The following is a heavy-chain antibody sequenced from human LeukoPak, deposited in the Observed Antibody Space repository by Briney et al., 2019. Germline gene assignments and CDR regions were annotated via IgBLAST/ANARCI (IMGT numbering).Heavy chain of an antibody. CDR2: MNPNSGNT. V-gene: IGHV1-8*01. CDR3: ARGPLYCSGGSCRQNEVPYYMDV. Sequence: GASVKVSCKASGYTFTSYDINWVRQATGQGLEWMGWMNPNSGNTGYAQKFQGRVTMTRNTSISTAYMELSSLRSEDTAVYYCARGPLYCSGGSCRQNEVPYYMDVWGKGTTVTISS. D-gene: IGHD2-15*01. CDR1: GYTFTSYD. J-gene: IGHJ6*03.